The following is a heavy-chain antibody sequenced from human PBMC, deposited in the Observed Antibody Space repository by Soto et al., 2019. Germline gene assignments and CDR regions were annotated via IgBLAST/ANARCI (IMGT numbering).Heavy chain of an antibody. D-gene: IGHD3-10*01. J-gene: IGHJ4*02. V-gene: IGHV1-69*17. CDR3: ASARVVIPASALYSCDF. CDR2: IAPLFHMA. Sequence: QVQLVQSGTEVKKPGSSVRVACKASGDTASGDTFRKYAIAWVRPAPGQGLEWMGGIAPLFHMADYAQKFKGRLRSTADLSTSTVYLELTNLRSDDTAVYYCASARVVIPASALYSCDFWGQGTVLTVSS. CDR1: GDTASGDTFRKYA.